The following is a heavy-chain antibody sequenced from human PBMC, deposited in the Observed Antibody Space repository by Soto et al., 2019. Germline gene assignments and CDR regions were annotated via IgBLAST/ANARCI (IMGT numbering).Heavy chain of an antibody. CDR1: GGTLHDYY. CDR2: IKQDGSEK. CDR3: ARVTDYYESSGYFDY. V-gene: IGHV3-7*01. J-gene: IGHJ4*02. Sequence: ETLSLTCAVYGGTLHDYYLNWVRQAPGKGLEWVANIKQDGSEKYYVDSVKGRFTISRDNAKNSLNLQMNSLRAEDTAVYYCARVTDYYESSGYFDYWGQGTLVTVSS. D-gene: IGHD3-22*01.